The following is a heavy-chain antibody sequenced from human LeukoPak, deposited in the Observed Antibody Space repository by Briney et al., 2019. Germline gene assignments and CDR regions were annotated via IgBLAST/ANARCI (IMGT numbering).Heavy chain of an antibody. Sequence: ASGDYYWSWLRQPPGKGLEWVSGISWNSGSIGYADSVKGRFTISRDNAKNSLYLQMNSLRAEDTALYYCARGSGYYYDSSGYPNWGQGTLVTVSS. CDR1: ASGDYY. CDR2: ISWNSGSI. D-gene: IGHD3-22*01. CDR3: ARGSGYYYDSSGYPN. J-gene: IGHJ4*02. V-gene: IGHV3-9*01.